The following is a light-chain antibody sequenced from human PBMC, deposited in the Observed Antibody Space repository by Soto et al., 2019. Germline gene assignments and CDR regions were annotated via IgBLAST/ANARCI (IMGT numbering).Light chain of an antibody. Sequence: QSALTQPPSVSGSPGQSITISCTGTSSDVGDYNYVSWYQQHPGKAPKLMIYEVNYRPSGVSNRFSGSKSGNTASLTISGLQADDEADYYCSSYTSSSTYVFGTGTKLTVL. V-gene: IGLV2-14*01. CDR2: EVN. CDR3: SSYTSSSTYV. J-gene: IGLJ1*01. CDR1: SSDVGDYNY.